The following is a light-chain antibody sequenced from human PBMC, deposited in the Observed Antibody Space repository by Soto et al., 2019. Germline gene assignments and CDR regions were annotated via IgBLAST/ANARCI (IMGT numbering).Light chain of an antibody. CDR3: SSYTGGATWV. CDR2: GVS. J-gene: IGLJ3*02. V-gene: IGLV2-14*01. Sequence: QSVLTQPASVSGSPGQSITISCTGTSSDVGAYNSVSWYQQHPGKAPKLMIYGVSSRPSGVSNRFSGSKSGNTASLTISGLQAEDEADYYCSSYTGGATWVFGGGTKVTVL. CDR1: SSDVGAYNS.